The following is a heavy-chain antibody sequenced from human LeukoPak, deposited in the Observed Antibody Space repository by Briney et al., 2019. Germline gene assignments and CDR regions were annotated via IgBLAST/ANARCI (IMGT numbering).Heavy chain of an antibody. V-gene: IGHV3-74*01. CDR1: GFTFSNYW. Sequence: PGGSLRLPCAASGFTFSNYWALWVRQAPGKGRVWVSRINTDGISTRYADSVKGRFSISRDNAKNTLYLQMNSLRAEDAGVYHCVRDRGGGAFDIWGQGTMVTVSS. CDR2: INTDGIST. D-gene: IGHD3-10*01. J-gene: IGHJ3*02. CDR3: VRDRGGGAFDI.